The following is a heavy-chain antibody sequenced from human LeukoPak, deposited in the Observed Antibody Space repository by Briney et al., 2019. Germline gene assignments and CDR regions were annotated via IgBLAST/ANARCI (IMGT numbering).Heavy chain of an antibody. D-gene: IGHD6-6*01. J-gene: IGHJ4*02. V-gene: IGHV3-7*01. CDR2: IKQDGSEI. Sequence: QAGGSLRLSCAASGFTFTRYWMSWVRQAPGKGLEWVANIKQDGSEIDSVDSVKGRLTISRDNVKNSVYLQMNSLRVEDTAVYYCARIGYSSSSFDYWSQGTLVTVSS. CDR1: GFTFTRYW. CDR3: ARIGYSSSSFDY.